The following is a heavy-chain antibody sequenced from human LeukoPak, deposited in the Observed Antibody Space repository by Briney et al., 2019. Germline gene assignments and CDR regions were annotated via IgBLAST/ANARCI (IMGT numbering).Heavy chain of an antibody. Sequence: GGSLRLSCAASGFTFSNYAMIWVRQAPGKGLEWVSDVSANGAGTYYADSVKGRLTISRDNSKNTLYLQMNSLRAEDTAVYHCAKLSYYYDITWGQGTLVTVSS. V-gene: IGHV3-23*01. D-gene: IGHD3-22*01. CDR2: VSANGAGT. CDR1: GFTFSNYA. J-gene: IGHJ4*02. CDR3: AKLSYYYDIT.